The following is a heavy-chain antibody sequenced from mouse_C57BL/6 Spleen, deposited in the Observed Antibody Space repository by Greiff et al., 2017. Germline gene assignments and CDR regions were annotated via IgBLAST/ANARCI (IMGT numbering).Heavy chain of an antibody. J-gene: IGHJ4*01. V-gene: IGHV1-80*01. CDR1: GYAFSSYW. CDR2: IYPGDGDT. CDR3: ARTVVDPYYAMDY. D-gene: IGHD1-1*01. Sequence: QVHVKQSGAELVKPGASVKISCKASGYAFSSYWMNWVKQRPGKGLEWIGQIYPGDGDTNYNGKFEGKATLTADKSSSTAYMQLSSLTSEDSAVYFCARTVVDPYYAMDYWGQGTSVTVSS.